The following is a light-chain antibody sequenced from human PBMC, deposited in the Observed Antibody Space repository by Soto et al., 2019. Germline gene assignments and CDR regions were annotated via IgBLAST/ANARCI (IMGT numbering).Light chain of an antibody. V-gene: IGKV1-5*01. CDR1: QSISSW. CDR2: DAS. CDR3: QQYNSYLT. Sequence: DIQMTQSPSTLSGPVGDRVTITCRASQSISSWLAWYQQKPGKAPKLLIYDASSLESGVPSRFSGSGSGTEFTLTISSLQPDDFATYYCQQYNSYLTFGQGTKVDIK. J-gene: IGKJ1*01.